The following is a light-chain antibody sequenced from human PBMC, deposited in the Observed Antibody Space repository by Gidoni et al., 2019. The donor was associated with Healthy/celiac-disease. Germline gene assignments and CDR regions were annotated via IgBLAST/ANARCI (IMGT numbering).Light chain of an antibody. CDR2: GAS. Sequence: EIVLTKDPGTLSLSPGERATLSCRASQSVSSSYLAWYQQKPGQAPRLLIYGASSRATGIPDRFSGSGSGTDFTLTISRLEPEDFAVYYCQQYGSSPYTFXQXTKLEIK. J-gene: IGKJ2*01. CDR1: QSVSSSY. V-gene: IGKV3-20*01. CDR3: QQYGSSPYT.